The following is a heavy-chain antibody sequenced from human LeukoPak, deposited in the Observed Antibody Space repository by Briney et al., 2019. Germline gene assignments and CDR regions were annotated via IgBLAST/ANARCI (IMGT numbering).Heavy chain of an antibody. Sequence: PGESLKISCKGSGYSFTSYWIGWVRQAPGQGLEWMGWISAYNGSTNYAQKLQGRVTMTTDTSTSTAYMELRSLRSDDTAVYYCARMGYCGGDCSDYWGQGTLVTVSS. D-gene: IGHD2-21*01. J-gene: IGHJ4*02. CDR1: GYSFTSYW. V-gene: IGHV1-18*04. CDR2: ISAYNGST. CDR3: ARMGYCGGDCSDY.